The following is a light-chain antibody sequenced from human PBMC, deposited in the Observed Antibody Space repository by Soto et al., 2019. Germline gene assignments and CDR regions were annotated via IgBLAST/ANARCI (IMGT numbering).Light chain of an antibody. CDR2: EVS. V-gene: IGLV2-23*02. J-gene: IGLJ1*01. CDR1: SSDVGSYNL. CDR3: CSYAGSSTFFYV. Sequence: QSVLTQPASVSGSPGQSITISCTGTSSDVGSYNLVSWYQQHPGKAPKLMIYEVSKRHSGVSNRFSGSKSGNTASLTISGLQAEDEADYYCCSYAGSSTFFYVFGTGTKVTVL.